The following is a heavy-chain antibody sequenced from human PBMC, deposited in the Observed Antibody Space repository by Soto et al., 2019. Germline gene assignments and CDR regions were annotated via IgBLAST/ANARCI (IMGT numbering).Heavy chain of an antibody. CDR1: GGSFSGYY. V-gene: IGHV4-34*01. J-gene: IGHJ4*02. D-gene: IGHD5-12*01. Sequence: ASETLSLTCAVYGGSFSGYYWSWIRQPPGKGLEWIGEINHSGSTNYNPSLKSRVTISVDTSKNQFSLKPSSVTAADTAVYYCARGGQWLLDYWGQGTLVTVSS. CDR3: ARGGQWLLDY. CDR2: INHSGST.